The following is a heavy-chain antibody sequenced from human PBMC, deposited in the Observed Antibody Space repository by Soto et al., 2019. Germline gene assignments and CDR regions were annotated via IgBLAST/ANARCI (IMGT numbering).Heavy chain of an antibody. D-gene: IGHD2-21*01. Sequence: PSETLSLTCTVSGGSISSGGYYWSWIRQHPGKGLEWIGYIYYSGSTYYNPSPKSRVTISVDTSKNQFSLKLSSVTAADTAVYYCARAYCGGYCYSGRTDAFDIWGQGTMVTVSS. CDR3: ARAYCGGYCYSGRTDAFDI. CDR1: GGSISSGGYY. CDR2: IYYSGST. V-gene: IGHV4-31*03. J-gene: IGHJ3*02.